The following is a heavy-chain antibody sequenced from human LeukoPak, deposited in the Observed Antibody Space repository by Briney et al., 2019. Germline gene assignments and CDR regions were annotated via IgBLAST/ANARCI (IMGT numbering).Heavy chain of an antibody. CDR3: ARVFDSSGGYDY. D-gene: IGHD3-22*01. CDR2: IYYSAST. J-gene: IGHJ4*02. CDR1: GVSISSFY. Sequence: PSETLSLTRSVAGVSISSFYWGWIPQPPGKGLERIGYIYYSASTNYSPSINSRVNISVDASKNQFCLKLSSVTAADTAVYYCARVFDSSGGYDYWGQGTLVTVSS. V-gene: IGHV4-59*01.